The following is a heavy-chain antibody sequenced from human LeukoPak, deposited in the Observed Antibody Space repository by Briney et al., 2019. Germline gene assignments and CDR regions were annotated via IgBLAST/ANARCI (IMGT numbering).Heavy chain of an antibody. J-gene: IGHJ4*02. D-gene: IGHD2-2*01. CDR1: GFTFSSYG. CDR2: IRYDGSNK. Sequence: GGSLRLSCAASGFTFSSYGMHWVRQAPGKGLEWVAFIRYDGSNKYYADSVKGRFTISRDNSKNTLYLQMNSLRAEDTAVYYCAKDGKPWSTSCYGYWGQGTLVTVSS. CDR3: AKDGKPWSTSCYGY. V-gene: IGHV3-30*02.